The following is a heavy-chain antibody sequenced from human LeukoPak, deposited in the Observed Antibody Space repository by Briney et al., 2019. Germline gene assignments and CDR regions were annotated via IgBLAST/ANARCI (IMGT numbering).Heavy chain of an antibody. V-gene: IGHV4-59*08. CDR3: ARQRVPDFWEYNAFDI. J-gene: IGHJ3*02. CDR2: IYYSGST. D-gene: IGHD3-3*01. CDR1: GGSISSYY. Sequence: SETLSLTCTVSGGSISSYYWSWIRQPPGKGLEWIGYIYYSGSTNYNPSLKSRVTISVGTSKNQFSLKLSSVTAADTAVYYCARQRVPDFWEYNAFDIWGQGTMVTVSS.